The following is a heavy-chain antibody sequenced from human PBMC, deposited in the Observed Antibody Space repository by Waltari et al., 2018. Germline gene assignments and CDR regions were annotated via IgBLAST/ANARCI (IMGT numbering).Heavy chain of an antibody. CDR1: GYTFTGYY. CDR2: VNPNSGGT. Sequence: QVQLVQSGAEVKKPGASVKVSCKASGYTFTGYYMHWVRQAPGQGLEWMGRVNPNSGGTNYAQKWQGRVTMSRDTSVSTAYMELSRLRSDDTAVYYCARIYSYGQYYFDYWGQGTLVTVSS. D-gene: IGHD5-18*01. V-gene: IGHV1-2*06. CDR3: ARIYSYGQYYFDY. J-gene: IGHJ4*02.